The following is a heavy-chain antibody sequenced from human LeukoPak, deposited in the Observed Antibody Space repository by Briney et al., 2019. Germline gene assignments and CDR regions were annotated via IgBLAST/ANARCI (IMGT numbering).Heavy chain of an antibody. CDR1: GGSISSYY. CDR2: IYYSGST. D-gene: IGHD3-10*01. CDR3: ARDRGYPFDY. Sequence: SETLSLTCTVSGGSISSYYWSWIRQPPGKGLEWIGYIYYSGSTNYNPSLKSRVTMSVDTSKNQFSLKLSSVTAADTAVYYCARDRGYPFDYWGQGTLVTVSS. J-gene: IGHJ4*02. V-gene: IGHV4-59*12.